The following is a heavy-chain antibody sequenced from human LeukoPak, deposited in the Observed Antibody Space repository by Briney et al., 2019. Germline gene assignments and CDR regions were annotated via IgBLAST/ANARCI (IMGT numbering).Heavy chain of an antibody. J-gene: IGHJ5*02. V-gene: IGHV3-23*01. D-gene: IGHD3-10*01. CDR1: GFTFSSYA. CDR3: AKGPAMVRGTFDP. CDR2: ISGSGGNT. Sequence: GGSLRLSCATSGFTFSSYAMNWVRQAPGKGLEWVSSISGSGGNTYYADSVKGRFTISRDYSKNTLYLQMNSLRTEETAVYYCAKGPAMVRGTFDPWGQGTLVTVSS.